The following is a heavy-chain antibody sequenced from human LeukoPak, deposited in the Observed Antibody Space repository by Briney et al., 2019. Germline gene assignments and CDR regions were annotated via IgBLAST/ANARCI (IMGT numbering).Heavy chain of an antibody. CDR3: ARDKYYYDSGSSFFNY. CDR1: GFTFSSYS. D-gene: IGHD3-10*01. J-gene: IGHJ4*02. CDR2: ISSSSSTI. Sequence: PGGSLRLSCAASGFTFSSYSMNWVRQAPGKGLEWVSYISSSSSTIYYADSVKGRFTISRDNAKNSLYLQMNSLIAEDTAVYYCARDKYYYDSGSSFFNYWGQGTLVTVSS. V-gene: IGHV3-48*01.